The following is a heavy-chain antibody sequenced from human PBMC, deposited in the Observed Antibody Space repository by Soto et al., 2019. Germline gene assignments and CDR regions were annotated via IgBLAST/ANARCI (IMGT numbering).Heavy chain of an antibody. Sequence: QVQLVQSGPEVRKPGASVKVSCKASGYIFSRYGISWVRQAPGQGLEWMEWISGYNGNTKFGERVQGRVNVTTDTSPSTADMELRSLRSYDTAVYYWAREAAAERNYYGLDVWGQGTTVIVSS. D-gene: IGHD6-13*01. CDR3: AREAAAERNYYGLDV. CDR2: ISGYNGNT. J-gene: IGHJ6*02. CDR1: GYIFSRYG. V-gene: IGHV1-18*04.